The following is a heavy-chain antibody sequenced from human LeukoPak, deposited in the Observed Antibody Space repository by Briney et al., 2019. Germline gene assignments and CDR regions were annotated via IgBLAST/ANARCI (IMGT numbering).Heavy chain of an antibody. CDR2: INPNSGGT. CDR1: GYTFTGYY. D-gene: IGHD1-26*01. CDR3: ARSRWERRPFDY. Sequence: ASVKVSYKASGYTFTGYYMHWVRQAPGQGLEWMGRINPNSGGTNYAQKFQGRVTMTRDTSISTAYMELSRLRSDDTAVYYCARSRWERRPFDYWGQGTLVTVSS. J-gene: IGHJ4*02. V-gene: IGHV1-2*06.